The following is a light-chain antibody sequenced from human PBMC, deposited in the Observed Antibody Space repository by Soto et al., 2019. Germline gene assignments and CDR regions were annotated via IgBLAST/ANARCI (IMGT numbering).Light chain of an antibody. CDR3: QHYDSYSRT. CDR1: QSINNW. CDR2: DAS. J-gene: IGKJ1*01. V-gene: IGKV1-5*01. Sequence: DIQLTQSPSFLSASVGDRVTITCRASQSINNWVAWYQQKPGIAPKLLIYDASSLESGVPSRFSGSGSGTEFTLTISSLQPDDFATYYCQHYDSYSRTFGLGTKVDIK.